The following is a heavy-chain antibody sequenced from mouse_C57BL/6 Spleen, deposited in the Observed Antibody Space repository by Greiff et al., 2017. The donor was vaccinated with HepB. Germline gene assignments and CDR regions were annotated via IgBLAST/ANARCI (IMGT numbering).Heavy chain of an antibody. CDR1: GYTFTSYW. V-gene: IGHV1-50*01. CDR2: IDPSDSYT. Sequence: LQQPGAELVKPGASVKLSCKASGYTFTSYWMQWVKQRPGQGLEWIGEIDPSDSYTNYNQKFKGKATLTVDTSSSTAYMQLSSLTSEDSAVYYCARRPITTVVARGYFDVWGTGTTVTVSS. CDR3: ARRPITTVVARGYFDV. D-gene: IGHD1-1*01. J-gene: IGHJ1*03.